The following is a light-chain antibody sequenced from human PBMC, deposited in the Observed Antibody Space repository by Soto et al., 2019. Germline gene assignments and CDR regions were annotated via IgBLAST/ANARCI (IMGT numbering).Light chain of an antibody. J-gene: IGKJ1*01. CDR2: DAS. CDR1: QSGGSNY. CDR3: QQYGSSSWT. V-gene: IGKV3-20*01. Sequence: EIVLTQSPGTLSLSPGESATLSCRASQSGGSNYLAWYQQRPGQAPRLLIYDASSRATGIPDRFSGSGSGTDFTLTIGRLETEDFAVYYCQQYGSSSWTFGQGTKVEIK.